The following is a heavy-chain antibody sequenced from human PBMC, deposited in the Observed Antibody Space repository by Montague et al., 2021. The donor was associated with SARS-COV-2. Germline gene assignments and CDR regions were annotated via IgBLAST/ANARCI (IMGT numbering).Heavy chain of an antibody. CDR2: IHFSGGT. Sequence: TLSLTCAVSGGSIITGSNFYWGWIRQSAGKGLEWIGRIHFSGGTNYNPSLKSRLTMSVDSSANQFSLKLTSVTAADTAVYYCARDYYDSTGLNWFDPWGQGLLVTVSS. J-gene: IGHJ5*02. CDR3: ARDYYDSTGLNWFDP. D-gene: IGHD3-22*01. CDR1: GGSIITGSNFY. V-gene: IGHV4-61*02.